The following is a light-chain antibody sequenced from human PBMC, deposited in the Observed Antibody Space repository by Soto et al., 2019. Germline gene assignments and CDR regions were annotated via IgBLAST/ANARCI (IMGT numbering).Light chain of an antibody. Sequence: DIQMTQSPSSLSASVGDTVTITCWASQGISNYLAWYQQKPGKTPKLLIYAASTSQSGVPSRFSGSGSGTDFTLSISSLQPEDVTTYYCQQYSSAPYTFGQGTKLEIK. CDR3: QQYSSAPYT. CDR2: AAS. V-gene: IGKV1-27*01. CDR1: QGISNY. J-gene: IGKJ2*01.